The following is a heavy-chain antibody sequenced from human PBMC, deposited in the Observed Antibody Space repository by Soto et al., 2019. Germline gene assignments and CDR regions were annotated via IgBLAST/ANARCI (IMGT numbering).Heavy chain of an antibody. Sequence: TLSLTCSVSGGSISGANNYWSWIRQPPGKGLEWIGHIYFTGSTNYNPSLKSRVTMSLDTSRNQFSLKLSSVTAADTAVYYCTRGPPRVQWFDPWGLGTLVTVSS. CDR1: GGSISGANNY. J-gene: IGHJ5*02. CDR3: TRGPPRVQWFDP. V-gene: IGHV4-61*01. CDR2: IYFTGST.